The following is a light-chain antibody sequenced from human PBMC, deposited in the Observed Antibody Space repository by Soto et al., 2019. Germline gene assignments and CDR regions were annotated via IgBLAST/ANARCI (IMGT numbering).Light chain of an antibody. CDR1: QDINNY. J-gene: IGKJ2*02. CDR2: DAS. CDR3: QRFDSVPCT. V-gene: IGKV1-33*01. Sequence: DIQMTQSPSSLSASVGDRVTITCQASQDINNYLIWYQHKPGKAPKLLIYDASTLGTGVSSRFSGGGSGTHFTFTISSLQPEDIATYYCQRFDSVPCTFGQGTKLELK.